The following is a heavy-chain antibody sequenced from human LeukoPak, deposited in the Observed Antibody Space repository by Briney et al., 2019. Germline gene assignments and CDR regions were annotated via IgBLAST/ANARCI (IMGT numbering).Heavy chain of an antibody. Sequence: ASVKVSCKASGYTFTGYYIHWMRQAPGQGLEWMGRINPNSGATNYAQKFQGRVTMTRDTSISTAYMDLSSLTSDDTAVYYCARDQRSGYYNPLFGYWGQGTLVTVSS. D-gene: IGHD3-3*01. V-gene: IGHV1-2*06. CDR3: ARDQRSGYYNPLFGY. CDR2: INPNSGAT. CDR1: GYTFTGYY. J-gene: IGHJ4*02.